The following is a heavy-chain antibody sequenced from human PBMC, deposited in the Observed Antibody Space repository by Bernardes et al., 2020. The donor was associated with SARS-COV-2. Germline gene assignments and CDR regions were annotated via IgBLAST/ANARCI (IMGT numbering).Heavy chain of an antibody. CDR1: GFTFHTYG. V-gene: IGHV3-33*01. CDR2: LWYDGSTQ. CDR3: VRRFCAVSSACGNFYGMGV. Sequence: VRALLISCAASGFTFHTYGMHWVRRAPGPGLAWVAVLWYDGSTQYYADSVKGRFTISRDNSKNTLYLQMDSLRAEDTAVYYCVRRFCAVSSACGNFYGMGVWGQGTTVTGSS. J-gene: IGHJ6*02. D-gene: IGHD3-16*01.